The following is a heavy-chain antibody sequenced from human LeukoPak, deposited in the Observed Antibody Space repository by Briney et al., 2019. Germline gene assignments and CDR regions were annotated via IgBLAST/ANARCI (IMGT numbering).Heavy chain of an antibody. D-gene: IGHD6-13*01. V-gene: IGHV4-59*12. CDR3: AKDRRGIHNY. Sequence: SETLSLTCTVSGGSISSDYWSWIRQPPGKGLEWIGYIYHSGHTMSNPSLKSRVTISIDTSNNQFSLKLSSVTAADTAVYYCAKDRRGIHNYWGQGTLVTVSS. CDR2: IYHSGHT. J-gene: IGHJ4*02. CDR1: GGSISSDY.